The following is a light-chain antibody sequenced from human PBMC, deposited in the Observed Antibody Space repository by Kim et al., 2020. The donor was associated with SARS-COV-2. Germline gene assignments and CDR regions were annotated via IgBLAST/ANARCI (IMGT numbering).Light chain of an antibody. Sequence: GGTATLTCGLSSGSVSTNYYPSWDQQPPGQAPRMLIYNTNTRSSGVPDRFSGSILGNKAALTITGAQADDESDYYCVLYMGGGIWVFGGGTKLTVL. V-gene: IGLV8-61*01. J-gene: IGLJ3*02. CDR2: NTN. CDR1: SGSVSTNYY. CDR3: VLYMGGGIWV.